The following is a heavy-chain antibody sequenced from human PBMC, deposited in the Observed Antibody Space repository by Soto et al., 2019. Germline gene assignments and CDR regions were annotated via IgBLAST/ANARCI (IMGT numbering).Heavy chain of an antibody. CDR1: GGSISSGDYY. Sequence: SETLSRICTVSGGSISSGDYYWIWILQPPGKVLEWIGYIYYSGSTYYNPSLKSRVTISVDTSKNQFSLRLSSVTAADTAVYYCARENYYDSSGYSQWGQGTLVTVSS. D-gene: IGHD3-22*01. CDR3: ARENYYDSSGYSQ. J-gene: IGHJ4*02. V-gene: IGHV4-30-4*01. CDR2: IYYSGST.